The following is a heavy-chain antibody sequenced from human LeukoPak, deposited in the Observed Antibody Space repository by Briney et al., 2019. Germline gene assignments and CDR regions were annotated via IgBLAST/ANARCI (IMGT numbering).Heavy chain of an antibody. J-gene: IGHJ3*02. V-gene: IGHV4-61*02. CDR2: IYTSGST. D-gene: IGHD6-19*01. Sequence: PSETLSLTCTVSGGSISSGSYYWSWIRQPAGRGLEWIGRIYTSGSTNYNPSLKSRVTISVDTSKNQFSLKLSSVTAADTAVYYCASTGYSSGHDAFDIWGQGTMVTVSS. CDR3: ASTGYSSGHDAFDI. CDR1: GGSISSGSYY.